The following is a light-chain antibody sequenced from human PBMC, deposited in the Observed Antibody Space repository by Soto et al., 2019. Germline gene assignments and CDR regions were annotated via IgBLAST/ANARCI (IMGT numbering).Light chain of an antibody. CDR1: SSDVGGYNY. J-gene: IGLJ2*01. CDR2: DVS. V-gene: IGLV2-14*01. CDR3: SSYTGSSTYVV. Sequence: QSALTQPASVSGSPGQSITISCTGTSSDVGGYNYVSWYQQHPGKAPKLMIYDVSNRPSGVSNRFSGSKSGNTASLTISGLQAEDEDDYYCSSYTGSSTYVVFGAGTKLTVL.